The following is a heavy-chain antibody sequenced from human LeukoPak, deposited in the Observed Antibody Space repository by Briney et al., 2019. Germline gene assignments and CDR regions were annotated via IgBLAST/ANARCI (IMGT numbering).Heavy chain of an antibody. CDR2: IYHSGST. J-gene: IGHJ6*03. CDR1: GFSISNGYY. D-gene: IGHD4-17*01. CDR3: ARGTTVTLRIYYYYYMDV. Sequence: SETLSLTCTVSGFSISNGYYWGWIRQPPGKGLEWIGSIYHSGSTYYNPSLKSRVTISVDTSKNQFSLKLSSVTAADTAVYYCARGTTVTLRIYYYYYMDVWGKGTTVTISS. V-gene: IGHV4-38-2*02.